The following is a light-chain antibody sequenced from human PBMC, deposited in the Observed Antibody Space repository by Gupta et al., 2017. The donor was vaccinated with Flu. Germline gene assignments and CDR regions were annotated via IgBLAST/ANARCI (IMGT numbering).Light chain of an antibody. J-gene: IGLJ1*01. CDR3: PSEDGRGNHV. V-gene: IGLV3-25*02. CDR1: SLPKQY. CDR2: KDS. Sequence: SYELTQPQSVSVSPGQTATITCSGDSLPKQYAYWYQQKVGQVPVVVIYKDSQRPSGIPERFSGSGSGTTVTLTISGVQAEDEADYYCPSEDGRGNHVFGAGTKLTVL.